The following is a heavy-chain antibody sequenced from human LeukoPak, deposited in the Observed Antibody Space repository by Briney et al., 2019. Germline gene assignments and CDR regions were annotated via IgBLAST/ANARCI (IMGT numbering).Heavy chain of an antibody. V-gene: IGHV3-30*02. CDR1: GFAFSSYW. Sequence: GGSLRLSCEASGFAFSSYWMHWVRQAPGKGLEWVAFIRYDGSNKYYADSVKGRFTISRDNSKNTLYLQMSSLRAEDTAVYYCAKVRIAVAGTAFDFDYWGQGTLVTVSS. D-gene: IGHD6-19*01. CDR2: IRYDGSNK. CDR3: AKVRIAVAGTAFDFDY. J-gene: IGHJ4*02.